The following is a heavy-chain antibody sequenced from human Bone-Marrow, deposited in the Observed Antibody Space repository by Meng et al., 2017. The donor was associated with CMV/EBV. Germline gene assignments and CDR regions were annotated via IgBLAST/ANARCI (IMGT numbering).Heavy chain of an antibody. CDR1: GGSVSSGSYY. CDR3: ARADSYYSYGLDI. J-gene: IGHJ4*02. CDR2: IYYSGST. Sequence: SETLSLTCTVSGGSVSSGSYYWSWIRQPPGKGLEWIGYIYYSGSTNYNPSLKSRVTISVDTSKNQFSLKLSSVTAADTAVYYCARADSYYSYGLDIWGQRTLVTVSS. V-gene: IGHV4-61*01. D-gene: IGHD5-18*01.